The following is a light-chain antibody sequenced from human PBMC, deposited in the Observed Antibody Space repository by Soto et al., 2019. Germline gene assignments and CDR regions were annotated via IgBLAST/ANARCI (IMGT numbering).Light chain of an antibody. CDR3: SSYSRSTTLVV. J-gene: IGLJ2*01. V-gene: IGLV2-14*03. CDR2: DII. CDR1: SSDVGAFTS. Sequence: QSVLTQPASVSGSPGQSITISCTGTSSDVGAFTSVSWYQQHPGKAPKLIIYDIIQRPSGVSDRFSGSKSVNTASLTISGLQPEDEATYHCSSYSRSTTLVVFGGGTKLTVL.